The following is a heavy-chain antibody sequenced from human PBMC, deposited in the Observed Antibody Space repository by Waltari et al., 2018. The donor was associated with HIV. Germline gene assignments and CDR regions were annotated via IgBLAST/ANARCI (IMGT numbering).Heavy chain of an antibody. V-gene: IGHV3-66*01. D-gene: IGHD1-1*01. CDR3: ATDDFLTY. CDR2: MYTGGTT. J-gene: IGHJ4*02. CDR1: GFNVSANY. Sequence: EVQLVESGGGLVQPGGSLRLSCAVPGFNVSANYMSWVRQAPGKGLEWVSLMYTGGTTYYADSVKGRVTISRDNSKNTVFLQMNNLRAEDTAVYYCATDDFLTYWGQGTLVTVSS.